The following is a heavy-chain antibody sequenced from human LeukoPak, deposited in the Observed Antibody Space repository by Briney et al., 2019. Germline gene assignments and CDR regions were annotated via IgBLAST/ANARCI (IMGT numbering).Heavy chain of an antibody. J-gene: IGHJ3*02. CDR3: ARENGYSYGYDAFDI. Sequence: GASVKVSCKASGYTFTSYYMHWVRQAPGQGLEWMGWINPNSGGTNYAQKFQGWVTMTRDTSISTAYMELSRLRSDDTAVYYCARENGYSYGYDAFDIWGQGTMVTVSS. V-gene: IGHV1-2*04. D-gene: IGHD5-18*01. CDR1: GYTFTSYY. CDR2: INPNSGGT.